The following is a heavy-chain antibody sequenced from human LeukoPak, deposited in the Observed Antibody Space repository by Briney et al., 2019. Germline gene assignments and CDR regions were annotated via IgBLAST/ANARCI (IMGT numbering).Heavy chain of an antibody. CDR3: ARVSSYWYFDL. V-gene: IGHV4-4*07. CDR2: IYTSGDT. Sequence: PSETLSLTCTVSGGSLSNYYWNWIRQPAGKGLEWIGRIYTSGDTNYNPSLRSRATMSVDMSKNQISLKLSSVTAADTAVYYCARVSSYWYFDLWGRGTLVTVSS. J-gene: IGHJ2*01. D-gene: IGHD5/OR15-5a*01. CDR1: GGSLSNYY.